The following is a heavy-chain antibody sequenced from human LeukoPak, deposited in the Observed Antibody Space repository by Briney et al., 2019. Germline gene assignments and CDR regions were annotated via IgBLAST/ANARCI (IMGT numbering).Heavy chain of an antibody. CDR1: GFTFSSEG. V-gene: IGHV3-23*01. D-gene: IGHD1-26*01. CDR3: ARAQSGSGSYAY. J-gene: IGHJ4*02. Sequence: GGSLRLSCAASGFTFSSEGMAWLRQAPGKGLEWVSSISDGGDSTYYADSVKGRFTISRDPSKNTLYLQMSSLRSGDTAVYYCARAQSGSGSYAYWGQGTLVTVSS. CDR2: ISDGGDST.